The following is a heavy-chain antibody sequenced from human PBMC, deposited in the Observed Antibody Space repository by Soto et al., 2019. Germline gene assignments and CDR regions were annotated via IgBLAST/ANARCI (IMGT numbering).Heavy chain of an antibody. Sequence: ASVKVSCQASGYTFTSYDINWVRQATGQGLEWMGWMNPNSGNTGYAHKFQGRVTMTRNTSISTAYMELSRLPSEDTAVYYCARGSCLTVITSGVGGYYYYGLDVWGQGTTVTVSS. CDR3: ARGSCLTVITSGVGGYYYYGLDV. CDR2: MNPNSGNT. J-gene: IGHJ6*02. V-gene: IGHV1-8*01. D-gene: IGHD3-16*01. CDR1: GYTFTSYD.